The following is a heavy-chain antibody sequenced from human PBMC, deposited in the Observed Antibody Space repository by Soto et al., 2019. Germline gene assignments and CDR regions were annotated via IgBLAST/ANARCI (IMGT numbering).Heavy chain of an antibody. J-gene: IGHJ4*02. D-gene: IGHD1-26*01. V-gene: IGHV2-70*04. Sequence: SGPTLVNPTHTLTLTCTFSGFSLSSNGMRVSWIRQPPGKSLEWLARIDWDDDKFYSTSMNTRLTISKDTYISQVVLTMTNMDHVDTATYYCARTIIGTALDYWGQGKLVAVSS. CDR1: GFSLSSNGMR. CDR3: ARTIIGTALDY. CDR2: IDWDDDK.